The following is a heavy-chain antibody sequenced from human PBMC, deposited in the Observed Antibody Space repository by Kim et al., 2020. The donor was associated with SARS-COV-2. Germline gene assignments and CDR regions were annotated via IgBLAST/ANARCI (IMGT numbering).Heavy chain of an antibody. D-gene: IGHD3-16*01. V-gene: IGHV3-30-3*01. J-gene: IGHJ4*02. CDR3: ARDLLENYVWGSFDY. Sequence: GGSLRLSCAASGFTFSSYAMHWVRQAPGKGLEWVAVISYDGSNKYYADSVKGRFTVSRDNSKNTLYLQMNSLRAEDTAVYYCARDLLENYVWGSFDYWGQGTLVTVSS. CDR1: GFTFSSYA. CDR2: ISYDGSNK.